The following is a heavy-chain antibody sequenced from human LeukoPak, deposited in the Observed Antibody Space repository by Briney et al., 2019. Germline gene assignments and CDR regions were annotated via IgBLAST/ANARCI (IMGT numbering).Heavy chain of an antibody. CDR1: GYSISSYY. CDR2: IYTSGST. D-gene: IGHD6-19*01. Sequence: NPSETLSLTCAVSGYSISSYYWSWIRQPAGKGLEWIGRIYTSGSTNYNPSLKSRVTMSVDTFKNQFSLKLSSVTAADTAVYYCARLDSSGWSFLDLWYFDLWGRGTLVTVSS. J-gene: IGHJ2*01. CDR3: ARLDSSGWSFLDLWYFDL. V-gene: IGHV4-4*07.